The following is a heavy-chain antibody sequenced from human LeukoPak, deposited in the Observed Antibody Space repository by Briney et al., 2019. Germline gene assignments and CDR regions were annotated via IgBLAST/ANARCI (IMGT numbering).Heavy chain of an antibody. CDR1: GYSISSGYY. D-gene: IGHD6-13*01. V-gene: IGHV4-38-2*01. Sequence: SKTLSLTCAVSGYSISSGYYWGWIRQPPGKGLEWIGSIYHSGSTYYNPSLKSRVTISVDTSKNQFSLKLSSVTAADTAVYYCARESIAAAGTSLVYWGQGTLVTVSS. J-gene: IGHJ4*02. CDR3: ARESIAAAGTSLVY. CDR2: IYHSGST.